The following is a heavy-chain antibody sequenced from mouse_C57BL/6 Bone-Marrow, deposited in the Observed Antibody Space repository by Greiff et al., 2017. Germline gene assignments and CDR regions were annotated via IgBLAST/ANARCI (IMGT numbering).Heavy chain of an antibody. D-gene: IGHD2-2*01. V-gene: IGHV1-52*01. Sequence: QVQLQQPGAELVRPGSSVKLSCKASGYTFTSYWMHWVKQRPIQGLEWIGNIDPSDSETHYNQKFKDKATLTVDKSSSTAYMQLSSLTSEDSAVYYGAREGDYGFVAYWGQGTLVTVSA. J-gene: IGHJ3*01. CDR2: IDPSDSET. CDR1: GYTFTSYW. CDR3: AREGDYGFVAY.